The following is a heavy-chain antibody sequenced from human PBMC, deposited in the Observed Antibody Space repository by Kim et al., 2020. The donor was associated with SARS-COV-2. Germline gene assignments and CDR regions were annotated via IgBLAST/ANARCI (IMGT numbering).Heavy chain of an antibody. J-gene: IGHJ4*02. CDR2: INPNSGGT. CDR1: GYTFTGYY. Sequence: ASVKVSCKASGYTFTGYYMHWVRQAPGQGLEWMGRINPNSGGTNYAQKFQGRVTMTRDTSISTAYMELSRLRSDDTAVYYCARVKSVDWNYGQYYFDYWGQGTLVTVSS. V-gene: IGHV1-2*06. CDR3: ARVKSVDWNYGQYYFDY. D-gene: IGHD1-7*01.